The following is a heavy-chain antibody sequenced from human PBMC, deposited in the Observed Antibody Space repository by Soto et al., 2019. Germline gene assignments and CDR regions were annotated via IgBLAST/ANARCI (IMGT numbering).Heavy chain of an antibody. V-gene: IGHV4-30-4*01. CDR2: IHSSGSI. D-gene: IGHD3-22*01. Sequence: SETLSLTCTVSGGSISSDDYYWSWIRQAPGRGLEWIGYIHSSGSIYYNPSLKSRATMSIDTAGNQFPLKVSSVTVADTAVYYCARDLDGLHDDTSGPFPRPGWGQGTLVTGSS. CDR3: ARDLDGLHDDTSGPFPRPG. J-gene: IGHJ1*01. CDR1: GGSISSDDYY.